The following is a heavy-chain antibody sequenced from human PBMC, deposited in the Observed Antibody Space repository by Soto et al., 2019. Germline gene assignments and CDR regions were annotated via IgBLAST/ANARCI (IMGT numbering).Heavy chain of an antibody. CDR3: ARTYCSGGSCKGVGAFDI. CDR2: IIPIFGTA. Sequence: ASVKVSCKASGGTFSSYSISWVRHAPGQGLEWMGGIIPIFGTANYAQKFQGRVTITADESTSTAYMELSSLRSEDTAVYYCARTYCSGGSCKGVGAFDIWGQGTMVTVSS. V-gene: IGHV1-69*13. D-gene: IGHD2-15*01. J-gene: IGHJ3*02. CDR1: GGTFSSYS.